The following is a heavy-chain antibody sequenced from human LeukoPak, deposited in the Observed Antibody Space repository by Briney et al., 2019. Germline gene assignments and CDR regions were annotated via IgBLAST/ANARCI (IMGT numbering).Heavy chain of an antibody. Sequence: PSETLSLTRTVSGGSISSYYWSWLRQPPGKGLEWIGYIYYSGSTNYNPSLKSRVTISVDTSKNQFSLKLSSVTAADTAVYYCARDLFRAAAGTGATYNWFDPWGQGTLVTVSS. CDR2: IYYSGST. CDR1: GGSISSYY. D-gene: IGHD6-13*01. J-gene: IGHJ5*02. CDR3: ARDLFRAAAGTGATYNWFDP. V-gene: IGHV4-59*01.